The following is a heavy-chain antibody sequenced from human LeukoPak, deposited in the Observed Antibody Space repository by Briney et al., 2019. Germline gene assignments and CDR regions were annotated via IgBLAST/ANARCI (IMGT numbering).Heavy chain of an antibody. V-gene: IGHV3-23*01. D-gene: IGHD2-2*01. Sequence: GGSLRLSCAASGFTFSNYAIHWVRQAPGEGLEWVSIVGGRGVKTYYADSVKGRFTISRDNSKNTVYLQMNSLRAEDTAVYYCAKRGDCSGTCTYDYWGQGTLVTVSS. CDR3: AKRGDCSGTCTYDY. CDR2: VGGRGVKT. J-gene: IGHJ4*02. CDR1: GFTFSNYA.